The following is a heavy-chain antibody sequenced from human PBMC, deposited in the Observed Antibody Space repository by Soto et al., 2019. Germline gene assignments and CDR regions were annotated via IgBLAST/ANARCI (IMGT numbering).Heavy chain of an antibody. CDR1: GFSVSTSGEG. J-gene: IGHJ6*02. D-gene: IGHD2-15*01. V-gene: IGHV2-5*02. CDR3: AHKGGRGAAMDV. CDR2: IYWDDDE. Sequence: QITLKESGPTLVKPTQTLTLTCTFSGFSVSTSGEGVAWIRQPPGKALEWLALIYWDDDERYSPFLQSRVTITKHTSKHQVVLTMTNMDPVDTATYYCAHKGGRGAAMDVWGQGTTVTVSS.